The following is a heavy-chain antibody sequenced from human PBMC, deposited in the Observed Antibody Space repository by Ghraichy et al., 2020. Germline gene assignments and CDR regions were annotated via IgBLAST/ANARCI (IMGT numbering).Heavy chain of an antibody. V-gene: IGHV4-39*01. Sequence: SETLSLTCTVSGDSTSNTPFYWGWVRQPPGKGLEWIGSIYYSGSTYYNPSLKNRVTVSVDTSKNQFSLKLSSVTAADTSVYYCARHWIAPRSDLPDCFDYWGQGILVNVAS. CDR2: IYYSGST. J-gene: IGHJ4*02. CDR3: ARHWIAPRSDLPDCFDY. CDR1: GDSTSNTPFY. D-gene: IGHD2-21*01.